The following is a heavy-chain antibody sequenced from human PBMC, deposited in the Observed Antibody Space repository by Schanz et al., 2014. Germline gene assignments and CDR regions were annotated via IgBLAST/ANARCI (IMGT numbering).Heavy chain of an antibody. CDR2: ISHSGGSK. D-gene: IGHD2-15*01. Sequence: DVQLLESGGGLVQPGGSLRLSCAASGFTFNSYAMTWVRQAPGKGLEWVSSISHSGGSKYYADSEKGRFTISRDNSENTLYLQMNSLSADDTAVFYCAKGMRYCSGGTCYDYYYYGLDVWGQGTTVTVSS. CDR3: AKGMRYCSGGTCYDYYYYGLDV. CDR1: GFTFNSYA. J-gene: IGHJ6*02. V-gene: IGHV3-23*01.